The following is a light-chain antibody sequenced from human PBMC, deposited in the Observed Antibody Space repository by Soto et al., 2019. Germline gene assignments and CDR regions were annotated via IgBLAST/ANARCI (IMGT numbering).Light chain of an antibody. V-gene: IGLV1-40*01. CDR2: SDN. CDR1: SSNIGAGYV. CDR3: SSYAGSNKLV. Sequence: QSVLTQPPSVSGAPGQRVTISCTGSSSNIGAGYVVHWYQQLPGAAPKLLIFSDNNRPSGVPDRFSGSKSGTSASLAITGLRAEDEADYYCSSYAGSNKLVFGTGTKVTVL. J-gene: IGLJ1*01.